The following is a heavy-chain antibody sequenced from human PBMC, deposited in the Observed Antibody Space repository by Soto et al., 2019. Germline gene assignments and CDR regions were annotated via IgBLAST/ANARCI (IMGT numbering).Heavy chain of an antibody. D-gene: IGHD5-12*01. CDR1: GYTFTGYY. J-gene: IGHJ4*02. CDR2: INPNSGGT. CDR3: ARGLFGRWLQSRAISDY. Sequence: QVQLVQSGAEVKKPGASVKVSCKASGYTFTGYYMHWVRQAPGQGLEWMGWINPNSGGTGYAQKFQGRVTMTRNTSISTAYMELSSLRSEDTAVYYCARGLFGRWLQSRAISDYWGQGTLVTVSS. V-gene: IGHV1-8*02.